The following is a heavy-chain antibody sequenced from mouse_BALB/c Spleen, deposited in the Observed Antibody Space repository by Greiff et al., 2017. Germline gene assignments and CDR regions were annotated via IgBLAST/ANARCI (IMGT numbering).Heavy chain of an antibody. CDR2: IRNKANGYTT. CDR1: GFTFTDYY. Sequence: EVKLQESGGGLVQPGGSLRLSCATSGFTFTDYYMSWVRQPPGKALEWLGFIRNKANGYTTEYSASVKGRFTISRDNSQSILYLQMNTLRAEDSATYYCARDSLYYGSSSFAYWGQGTLVTVSA. CDR3: ARDSLYYGSSSFAY. V-gene: IGHV7-3*02. J-gene: IGHJ3*01. D-gene: IGHD1-1*01.